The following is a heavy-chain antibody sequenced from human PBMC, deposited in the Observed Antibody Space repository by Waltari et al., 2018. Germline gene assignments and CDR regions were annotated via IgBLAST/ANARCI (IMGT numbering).Heavy chain of an antibody. V-gene: IGHV4-39*07. CDR1: GGSITGSNSY. D-gene: IGHD3-22*01. CDR3: ARVYDKSGYFSSSAFDI. J-gene: IGHJ3*02. CDR2: FYSRGSV. Sequence: QVQLQESGPGLVKSSETLSLTCTVSGGSITGSNSYWGWIRQPPGKGLEWIGTFYSRGSVYYNLSLKSRVIISVDTSKNQFSLKLSSVTAADTAVYYCARVYDKSGYFSSSAFDIWGPGTVVTVSS.